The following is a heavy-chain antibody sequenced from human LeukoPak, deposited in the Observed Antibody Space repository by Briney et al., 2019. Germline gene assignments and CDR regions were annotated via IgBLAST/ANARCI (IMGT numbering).Heavy chain of an antibody. CDR2: IWYDGSNK. V-gene: IGHV3-33*06. Sequence: PGGSLRLSCAASGFTFSSYGMHWVRQAPGKGLEWVAVIWYDGSNKYYVDSVKGRLAIYRDNSKNTLYLQMNSLRAEDTAMYYCAKESGYCSSTSCFADAFDIWGQGTMVIVST. J-gene: IGHJ3*02. CDR1: GFTFSSYG. CDR3: AKESGYCSSTSCFADAFDI. D-gene: IGHD2-2*01.